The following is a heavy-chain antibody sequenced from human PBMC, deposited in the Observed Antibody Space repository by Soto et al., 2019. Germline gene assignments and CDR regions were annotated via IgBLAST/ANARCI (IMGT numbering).Heavy chain of an antibody. CDR3: ARKVLGSTSRPDWCYFDL. Sequence: EVQLLESGGGLVQPGGSLRLSCVGSGFTFINYAMNWVRQTPGKGQEWVSTISGGGDRTFDADTVKGRFTISRDNSKNTVNLQMNSLRADDTAVYYCARKVLGSTSRPDWCYFDLWGRGTLVTVSS. CDR2: ISGGGDRT. D-gene: IGHD2-2*01. J-gene: IGHJ2*01. V-gene: IGHV3-23*01. CDR1: GFTFINYA.